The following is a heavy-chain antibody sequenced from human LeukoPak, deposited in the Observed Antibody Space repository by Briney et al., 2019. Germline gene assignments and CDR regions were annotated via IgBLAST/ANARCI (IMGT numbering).Heavy chain of an antibody. CDR1: GGSNSSSSYY. D-gene: IGHD3-22*01. CDR3: ARLSYYYDSSGIDY. Sequence: SSETLSLTCTVSGGSNSSSSYYWGWIRQPPGKGLEWIGSIYYSGSTYYNPSLKSRVTISLDTSKNQFSLKLSSVTAADTAVYYCARLSYYYDSSGIDYWGQGTLVTVSS. CDR2: IYYSGST. J-gene: IGHJ4*02. V-gene: IGHV4-39*07.